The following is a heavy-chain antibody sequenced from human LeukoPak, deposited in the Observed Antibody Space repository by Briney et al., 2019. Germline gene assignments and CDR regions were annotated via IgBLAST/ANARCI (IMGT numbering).Heavy chain of an antibody. V-gene: IGHV3-7*01. Sequence: GGSLRLSCAASGFTFSSHWMSWVRQAPGKGLEWVANIKRDGSETNYVDSVKGRFTISRDNAENSLYLQMNSLRAEDTAVYYCARGGSSGWPDDYWGQGTLVTVSS. J-gene: IGHJ4*02. CDR2: IKRDGSET. CDR1: GFTFSSHW. D-gene: IGHD6-19*01. CDR3: ARGGSSGWPDDY.